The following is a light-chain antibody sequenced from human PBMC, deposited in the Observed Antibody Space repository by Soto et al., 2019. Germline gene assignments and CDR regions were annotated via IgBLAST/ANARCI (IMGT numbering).Light chain of an antibody. CDR2: GVS. CDR1: QSVGDTF. Sequence: EIVLTQSPDTVSLSPGERATLSCRASQSVGDTFLSWYQQKPGLAPRLLIYGVSNRATGIPDRFSGSGSGTDFILTISRLEPEDFALYYCGQFVSSPPRTFGQGTKVDIK. J-gene: IGKJ1*01. CDR3: GQFVSSPPRT. V-gene: IGKV3-20*01.